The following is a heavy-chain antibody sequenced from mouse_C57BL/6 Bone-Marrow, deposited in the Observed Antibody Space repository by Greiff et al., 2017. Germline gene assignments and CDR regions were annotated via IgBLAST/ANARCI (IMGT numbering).Heavy chain of an antibody. CDR3: ARFYDTLFDY. D-gene: IGHD2-3*01. Sequence: VQLQQSGAELARPGASVKLSCKASGYTFTSYGISWVKQRTGQGLGWIGEIYPRSGNTYYNEKFKGKATLTADKSSSTAYMELRSLTSEDSAVYFCARFYDTLFDYWGQGTTLTVSS. CDR2: IYPRSGNT. V-gene: IGHV1-81*01. J-gene: IGHJ2*01. CDR1: GYTFTSYG.